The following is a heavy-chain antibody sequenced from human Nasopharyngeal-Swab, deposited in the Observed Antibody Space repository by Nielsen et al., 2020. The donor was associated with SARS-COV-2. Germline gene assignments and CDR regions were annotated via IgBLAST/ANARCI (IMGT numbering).Heavy chain of an antibody. CDR1: GFIFDDYA. D-gene: IGHD4-17*01. CDR3: TKEVSRVTTVIGDAFDM. V-gene: IGHV3-9*01. J-gene: IGHJ3*02. CDR2: VTWTGSSI. Sequence: SLKISCAASGFIFDDYAMHWVRQSPGTGLEWISGVTWTGSSIGYSDSVRGRFTISRDNAKNSLFLEMTSLRPDDTAFYYCTKEVSRVTTVIGDAFDMWGQGTLVTVSS.